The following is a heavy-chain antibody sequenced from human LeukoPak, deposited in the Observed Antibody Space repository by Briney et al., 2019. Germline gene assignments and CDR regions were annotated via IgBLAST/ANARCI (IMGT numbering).Heavy chain of an antibody. D-gene: IGHD6-19*01. CDR3: ARDDQPSSGWYAFDY. CDR2: ISYDGSNK. J-gene: IGHJ4*02. Sequence: PGRPLRLSCAASGFTFSSYAMHWVRQAPGKGLEWVAVISYDGSNKYYADSVKGRFTISRDNSKNTLYLQMNSLRAEDTAVYYCARDDQPSSGWYAFDYWGQGTLVTVSS. V-gene: IGHV3-30*04. CDR1: GFTFSSYA.